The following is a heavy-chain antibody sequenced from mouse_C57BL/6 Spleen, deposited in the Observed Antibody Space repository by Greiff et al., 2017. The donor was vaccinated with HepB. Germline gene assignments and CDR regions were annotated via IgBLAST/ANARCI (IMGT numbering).Heavy chain of an antibody. CDR2: INYDGSST. J-gene: IGHJ2*01. D-gene: IGHD3-3*01. V-gene: IGHV5-16*01. CDR3: ARDRGYLDC. CDR1: GFTFSDYY. Sequence: EVKLVESEGGLVQPGSSMKLSCTASGFTFSDYYMAWVRQVPEKGLEWVANINYDGSSTYYLDSLKSRFIISRDNSKNILYLQMSSLESEDTATYFCARDRGYLDCWGQGTTLTVSS.